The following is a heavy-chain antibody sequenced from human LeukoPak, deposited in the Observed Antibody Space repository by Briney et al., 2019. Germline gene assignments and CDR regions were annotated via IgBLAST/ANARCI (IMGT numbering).Heavy chain of an antibody. CDR2: INHSGST. V-gene: IGHV4-34*01. D-gene: IGHD4-17*01. CDR3: ARGLLFYGDYAVY. J-gene: IGHJ4*02. Sequence: SETLSLTCAVYGGSFSGYYWSWIRQPPGKGLEWIGEINHSGSTNYNPSLKSRVTISVDTSKNQFSLKLSSVTAADTAVYYCARGLLFYGDYAVYWGQGTLVTVSS. CDR1: GGSFSGYY.